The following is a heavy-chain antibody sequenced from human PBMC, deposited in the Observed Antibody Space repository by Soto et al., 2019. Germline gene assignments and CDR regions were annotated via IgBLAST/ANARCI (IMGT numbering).Heavy chain of an antibody. D-gene: IGHD6-19*01. J-gene: IGHJ4*02. V-gene: IGHV6-1*01. CDR3: ARGVDGSGFDL. CDR2: TYYRSNWRH. CDR1: GDSVSSNTAA. Sequence: PQTLSLTCAFSGDSVSSNTAAWNWIRSSPSRGLEWLGRTYYRSNWRHDYAVSVKSRITVNADTSKNHFSLQLNSVTPDDTAVYYCARGVDGSGFDLGGQGTLVTVSS.